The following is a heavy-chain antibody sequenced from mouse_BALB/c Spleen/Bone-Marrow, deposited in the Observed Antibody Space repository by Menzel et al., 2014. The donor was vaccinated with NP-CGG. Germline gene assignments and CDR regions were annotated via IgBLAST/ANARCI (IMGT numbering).Heavy chain of an antibody. CDR3: ARRDNAPFAY. Sequence: VQLQQSGPQLVRPGASVKISCKASGYSFTSYWMHWVKQRPGQGLEWIGMIDPSDSETKLNQKFKDKATLTVDKSSSTAYSQLSSPTSEDSAVYYCARRDNAPFAYWGQGTLVTVSA. J-gene: IGHJ3*01. CDR1: GYSFTSYW. D-gene: IGHD1-3*01. CDR2: IDPSDSET. V-gene: IGHV1S126*01.